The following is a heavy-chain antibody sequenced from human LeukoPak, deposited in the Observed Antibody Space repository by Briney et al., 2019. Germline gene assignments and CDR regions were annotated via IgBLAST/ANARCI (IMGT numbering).Heavy chain of an antibody. Sequence: GGSLRLSCAASGLTFSTYAMGWVRQAPGKGLEWVSAISGSGGTTSYADSVKGRFTISRDNSKNTLDLQMNSLRAEDTALYYCARYNSGYDSWGQGTLVTVSS. CDR1: GLTFSTYA. J-gene: IGHJ4*02. D-gene: IGHD5-12*01. CDR3: ARYNSGYDS. CDR2: ISGSGGTT. V-gene: IGHV3-23*01.